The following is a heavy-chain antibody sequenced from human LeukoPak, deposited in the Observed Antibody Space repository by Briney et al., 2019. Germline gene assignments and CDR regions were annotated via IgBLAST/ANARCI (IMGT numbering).Heavy chain of an antibody. V-gene: IGHV3-33*01. CDR3: ARDRASGYYYSFDY. CDR2: IWFDGSNK. Sequence: GGSLRLSCAASGFTFSTYGMHWVRQAPGKGLEWVAVIWFDGSNKYYVDSVKGRFTISRDNSKNTLYLQMNSLRAEDTAVYFCARDRASGYYYSFDYRGQGTLVTVSS. J-gene: IGHJ4*02. D-gene: IGHD3-22*01. CDR1: GFTFSTYG.